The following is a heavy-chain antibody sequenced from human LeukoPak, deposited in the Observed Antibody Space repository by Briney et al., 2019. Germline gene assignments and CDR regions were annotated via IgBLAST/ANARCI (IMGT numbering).Heavy chain of an antibody. D-gene: IGHD3-22*01. CDR3: ARENYDSSGYYYRFDY. V-gene: IGHV4-31*11. CDR1: GGSFSGYY. Sequence: SSETLSLTCAVYGGSFSGYYWSWIRQHPGKGLEWIGYIYYSGSTYYNPSLKSRVTISVDTSKNQFSLKLSSVTAADTAVYYCARENYDSSGYYYRFDYWGQGTLVTVSS. J-gene: IGHJ4*02. CDR2: IYYSGST.